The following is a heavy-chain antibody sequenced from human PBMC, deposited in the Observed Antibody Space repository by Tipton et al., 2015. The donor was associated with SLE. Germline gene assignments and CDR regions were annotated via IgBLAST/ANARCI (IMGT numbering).Heavy chain of an antibody. CDR1: GDSISSGDYY. CDR3: ARQGSTTDGLSYYYGMDV. D-gene: IGHD1-1*01. CDR2: IYYIGDT. V-gene: IGHV4-30-4*08. Sequence: TLSLTCTVSGDSISSGDYYWAWIRQPPGKGLEWIGYIYYIGDTYYNPSLKSRVTISVDTSKNQFSVKLTSVTAADTAVYYCARQGSTTDGLSYYYGMDVWGQGATVTVSS. J-gene: IGHJ6*02.